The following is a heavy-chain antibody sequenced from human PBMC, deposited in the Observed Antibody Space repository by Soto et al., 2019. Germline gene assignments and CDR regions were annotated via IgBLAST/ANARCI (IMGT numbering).Heavy chain of an antibody. CDR2: IKQDGSER. Sequence: EVHLVESGGGLVQPGGSLRLSCAASGFTFSSYWMNWVRQAPGKGLEWVANIKQDGSERHYVDSVKGRFTISRDNAEKSLYLQMNSLRAEDTAVYYCAGGNSRVLGSFWGKGTLVTVSS. CDR3: AGGNSRVLGSF. D-gene: IGHD2-8*02. J-gene: IGHJ4*02. V-gene: IGHV3-7*04. CDR1: GFTFSSYW.